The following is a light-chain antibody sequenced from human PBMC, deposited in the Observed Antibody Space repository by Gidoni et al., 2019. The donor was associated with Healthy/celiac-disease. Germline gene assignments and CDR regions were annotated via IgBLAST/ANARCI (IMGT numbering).Light chain of an antibody. CDR2: QDS. CDR3: QAWDSSTVV. Sequence: SYELTQPPSVSVSPGQTDSITCSVDKLGDKYACWYQQKPGQSPVLVIYQDSKRPSGIPERFSGSNSGNTATLTINGTQAMDEADYYCQAWDSSTVVFGGGTKLTVL. J-gene: IGLJ2*01. V-gene: IGLV3-1*01. CDR1: KLGDKY.